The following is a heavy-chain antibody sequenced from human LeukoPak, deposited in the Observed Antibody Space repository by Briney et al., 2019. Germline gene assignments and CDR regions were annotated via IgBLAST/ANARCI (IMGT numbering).Heavy chain of an antibody. CDR1: GGSISSNNW. J-gene: IGHJ4*02. V-gene: IGHV4-4*02. CDR3: ARHEVVPAAMNY. Sequence: SETLSLTCAVSGGSISSNNWWSWVRQPPGKGLEWIGEIYHSGSTNYNPSLKSRVTISVDKSKNQFSLKLSSVTAADTAVYYCARHEVVPAAMNYWGQGTLVTVSS. D-gene: IGHD2-2*01. CDR2: IYHSGST.